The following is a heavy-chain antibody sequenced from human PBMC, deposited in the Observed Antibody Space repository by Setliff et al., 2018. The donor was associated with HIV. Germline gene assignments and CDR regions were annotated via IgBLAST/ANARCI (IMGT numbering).Heavy chain of an antibody. J-gene: IGHJ5*02. CDR1: GDLIRNSYYY. CDR3: ARAQGYCSSTSCYFQDLFDP. CDR2: IYHSGST. Sequence: SETLSLTCDVSGDLIRNSYYYWAWIRQSPGRGLEWIGSIYHSGSTYYNPSLKSRVTISIDTSKNQFSLKLTSVTAADTAVYYCARAQGYCSSTSCYFQDLFDPWGQGTLVTVSS. V-gene: IGHV4-39*07. D-gene: IGHD2-2*01.